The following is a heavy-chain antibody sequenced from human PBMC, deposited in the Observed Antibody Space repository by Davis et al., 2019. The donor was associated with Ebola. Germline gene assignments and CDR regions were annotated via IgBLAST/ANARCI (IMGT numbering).Heavy chain of an antibody. CDR1: GGTFSTYA. D-gene: IGHD3-10*01. J-gene: IGHJ4*02. CDR2: IIPILGIA. V-gene: IGHV1-69*04. CDR3: ARMGFGLDY. Sequence: AASVKVSCKASGGTFSTYAISWVRQAPGQGLEWMGRIIPILGIANYAQKFQGRVTITADKSTSTAYMELSSLRSEDTAVYYCARMGFGLDYWGQGTLVTVSS.